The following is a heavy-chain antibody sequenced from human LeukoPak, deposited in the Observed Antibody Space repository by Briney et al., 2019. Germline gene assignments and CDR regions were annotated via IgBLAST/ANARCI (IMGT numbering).Heavy chain of an antibody. J-gene: IGHJ4*02. D-gene: IGHD6-19*01. V-gene: IGHV3-30-3*01. CDR2: ISYDGSNK. CDR1: GFTFSSYA. Sequence: GGSLRLSCAASGFTFSSYAMHWVRQAPGKGLEWVAVISYDGSNKYYADSVKGRFTISRDNSKNTLYLQMNSLRAEDTAVYYCAKADSSGWYNFDYWGQGTLVTVSS. CDR3: AKADSSGWYNFDY.